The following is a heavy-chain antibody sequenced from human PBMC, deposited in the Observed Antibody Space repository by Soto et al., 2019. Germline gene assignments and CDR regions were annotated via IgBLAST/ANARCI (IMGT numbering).Heavy chain of an antibody. D-gene: IGHD3-22*01. V-gene: IGHV4-4*02. CDR2: IYHSGST. J-gene: IGHJ6*02. Sequence: QVQLQESGPGLVKPSGTLSLTCAVSGGSISSSNWWSWVRQPPGKGLEWIGEIYHSGSTNYNPSLKSRVTISVDKSKNQFSLKLSSVTAADTAVYYCARFKTSPYYYDSSGYSGSYYYGMDVWGQGTTVTVSS. CDR3: ARFKTSPYYYDSSGYSGSYYYGMDV. CDR1: GGSISSSNW.